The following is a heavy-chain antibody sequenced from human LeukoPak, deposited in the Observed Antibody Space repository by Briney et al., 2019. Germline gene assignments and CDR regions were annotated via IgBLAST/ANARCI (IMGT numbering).Heavy chain of an antibody. CDR1: GFTFGDYA. D-gene: IGHD6-13*01. V-gene: IGHV3-49*03. CDR2: IRSKTYGGTT. J-gene: IGHJ4*02. Sequence: GGSLKLSCTASGFTFGDYAMSWFRQAPGKGLEWVGFIRSKTYGGTTGYAASVKDTFTISRDDSKSVVYLQMNSLKTEDTAFYYCTRGVGQQLIPPDYWGQGTLVTVSS. CDR3: TRGVGQQLIPPDY.